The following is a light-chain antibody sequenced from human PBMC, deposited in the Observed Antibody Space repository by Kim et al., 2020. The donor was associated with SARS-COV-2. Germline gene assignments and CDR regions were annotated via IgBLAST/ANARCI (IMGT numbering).Light chain of an antibody. Sequence: TFVGDTVTITCRASQDISNWLVWYHQKPGKAPKSLIYAASSLQSGVPSRFTGSGFGTDFTLTISSLQPEDFATYYCQQYSRYPITFGQETRLEIK. CDR3: QQYSRYPIT. V-gene: IGKV1D-16*01. CDR1: QDISNW. CDR2: AAS. J-gene: IGKJ5*01.